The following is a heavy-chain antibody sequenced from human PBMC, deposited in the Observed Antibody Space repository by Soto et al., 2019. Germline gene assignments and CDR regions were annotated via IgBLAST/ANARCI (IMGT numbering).Heavy chain of an antibody. D-gene: IGHD2-8*01. CDR2: IYYKGST. CDR3: ARVLKVRMGPIEY. J-gene: IGHJ4*02. V-gene: IGHV4-31*03. CDR1: GGSISSGDYF. Sequence: QVQMQESGPGLVKHSQTLSLTCTLSGGSISSGDYFWSWIRQHPEKGLEWVGYIYYKGSTYYNPSLKSRVTISVDTSKNQFSLELTSVTAADTAVYYCARVLKVRMGPIEYWGQGTLVTVSS.